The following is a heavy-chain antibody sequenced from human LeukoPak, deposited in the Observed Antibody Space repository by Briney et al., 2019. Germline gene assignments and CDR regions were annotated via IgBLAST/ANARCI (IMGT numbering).Heavy chain of an antibody. CDR2: IKQDGSEK. CDR1: EFTFSSYW. D-gene: IGHD2-2*01. V-gene: IGHV3-7*01. J-gene: IGHJ3*02. Sequence: GGSLRLSCAASEFTFSSYWMSWVRQAPGKGLEWVANIKQDGSEKYYVDSVKGRFAISRDNAKNSLYLQMNSLRAEDTAVYYCARARYCSSTSCYLSDAFDIWGQGTMVTVSS. CDR3: ARARYCSSTSCYLSDAFDI.